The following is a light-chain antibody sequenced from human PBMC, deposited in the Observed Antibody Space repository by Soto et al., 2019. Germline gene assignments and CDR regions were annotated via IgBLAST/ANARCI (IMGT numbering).Light chain of an antibody. V-gene: IGKV3-11*01. CDR2: DTS. CDR1: QSVSSY. J-gene: IGKJ4*01. CDR3: QQRSNWPRT. Sequence: EIVLTQSPATLSLSPGERATLSCRASQSVSSYLAWYQQKPVRAPRLLMYDTSNRATGIPARFSGSGSGTAFTLTISSLDPEDFALYYGQQRSNWPRTFGGGTTVEIK.